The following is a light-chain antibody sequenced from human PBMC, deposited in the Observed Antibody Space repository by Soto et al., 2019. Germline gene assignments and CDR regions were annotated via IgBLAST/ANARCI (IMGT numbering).Light chain of an antibody. CDR1: QSISSW. J-gene: IGKJ2*01. Sequence: DIQMTQSPSTLSASVGDRVTITCRASQSISSWLAWYQQNPGKAPKLLIYKASSLESGVPSRFSGSGSGTEFTLTISTLQPDDFATYSCQQYNSYSREYTFGQGTKLEIK. CDR3: QQYNSYSREYT. CDR2: KAS. V-gene: IGKV1-5*03.